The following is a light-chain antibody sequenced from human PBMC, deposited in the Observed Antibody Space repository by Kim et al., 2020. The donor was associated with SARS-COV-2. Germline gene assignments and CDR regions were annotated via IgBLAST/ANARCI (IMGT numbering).Light chain of an antibody. V-gene: IGLV3-25*03. CDR3: QSADSSGTWV. J-gene: IGLJ3*02. CDR1: ALPKQY. Sequence: SYELTQPPSVSVSPGQTARITCSGDALPKQYAYWYQQKPGQAPVLVIYKDSERPSGIPERFSCSSSGTTVTLTISGVQAEDEADYYCQSADSSGTWVFGG. CDR2: KDS.